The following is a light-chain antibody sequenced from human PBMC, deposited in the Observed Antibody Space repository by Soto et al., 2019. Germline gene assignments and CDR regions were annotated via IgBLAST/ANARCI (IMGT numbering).Light chain of an antibody. CDR2: DAS. Sequence: DIQMTQSPSSLSSSVGDRVTVTCQSSQDINNSLNWYQQRPGKPPKLLIYDASNLETGVPSRFSGSGSGTDFSFTITSLQPEDIATYYCQQYENLITFGQGTRLEIK. CDR3: QQYENLIT. J-gene: IGKJ5*01. V-gene: IGKV1-33*01. CDR1: QDINNS.